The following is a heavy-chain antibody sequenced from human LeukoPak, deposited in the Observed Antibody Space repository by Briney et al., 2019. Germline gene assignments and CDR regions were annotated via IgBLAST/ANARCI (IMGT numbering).Heavy chain of an antibody. J-gene: IGHJ5*02. V-gene: IGHV4-34*01. CDR2: INHSGST. CDR3: ARYTYCSSTSCPIRRWFDP. D-gene: IGHD2-2*01. Sequence: SETLSLTCAVYGGSFSGYYWSWIRQPPGKGLEWIGEINHSGSTNYNPSLKSRVTIPVDTSKNQFSLKLSSVTAADTAVYYCARYTYCSSTSCPIRRWFDPWGQGTLVTVSS. CDR1: GGSFSGYY.